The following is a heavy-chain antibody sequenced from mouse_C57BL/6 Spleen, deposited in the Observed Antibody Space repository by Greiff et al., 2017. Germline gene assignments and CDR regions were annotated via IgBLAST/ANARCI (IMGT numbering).Heavy chain of an antibody. V-gene: IGHV5-16*01. CDR1: GFTFSDYY. Sequence: EVHLVESEGGLVQPGSSMKLSCTASGFTFSDYYMAWVRQVPEKGLEWVANINYDGSSTYYLDSLKSRFIISRDNAKNILYLQMSSLKSEDTATYYCAREATVVAGAMDYWGQGTSVTVSS. J-gene: IGHJ4*01. CDR3: AREATVVAGAMDY. CDR2: INYDGSST. D-gene: IGHD1-1*01.